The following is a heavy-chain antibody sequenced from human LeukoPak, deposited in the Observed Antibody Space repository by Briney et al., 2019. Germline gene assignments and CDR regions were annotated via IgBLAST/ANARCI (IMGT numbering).Heavy chain of an antibody. D-gene: IGHD2-21*02. CDR3: ARGRKAPIVVVTASCAFDI. CDR2: IIPIFGTA. V-gene: IGHV1-69*13. Sequence: ASVKVSCKASGGTFSSYAISWVRQAPGQGLEWMGGIIPIFGTANYAQKFQGRVTITADESTSTAYMELSCLRSEDTAVYYCARGRKAPIVVVTASCAFDIWGQGTMVTVSS. CDR1: GGTFSSYA. J-gene: IGHJ3*02.